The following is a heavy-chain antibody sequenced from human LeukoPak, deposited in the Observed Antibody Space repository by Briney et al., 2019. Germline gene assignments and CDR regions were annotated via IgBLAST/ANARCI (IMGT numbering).Heavy chain of an antibody. V-gene: IGHV4-4*07. D-gene: IGHD3-10*01. Sequence: PSETLSLTCTVSGGSISSYYWSWIRQPAGKGLEWIGRIYTSGSTNYNPSLKSRVTMSADTSKNQFSLKLSSVTAADTAVYYCARSGGSGSYYYFDYWGQGTLVTVSS. CDR2: IYTSGST. CDR1: GGSISSYY. CDR3: ARSGGSGSYYYFDY. J-gene: IGHJ4*02.